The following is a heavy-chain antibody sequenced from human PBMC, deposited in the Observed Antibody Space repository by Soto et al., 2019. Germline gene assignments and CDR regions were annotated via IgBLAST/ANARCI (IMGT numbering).Heavy chain of an antibody. CDR1: GYTFSSFN. Sequence: QVQLVQSGAEVKKPGASVKVSCKASGYTFSSFNIIWVRQATGQGLGGLGGLDPKSGHTAFAQKFQGRVTMARNTSINTAYLELSRLTSDDTAVYFCARGSYYDILSASSARSSNADSWGQGTQVTVSS. V-gene: IGHV1-8*01. J-gene: IGHJ4*02. CDR3: ARGSYYDILSASSARSSNADS. D-gene: IGHD3-9*01. CDR2: LDPKSGHT.